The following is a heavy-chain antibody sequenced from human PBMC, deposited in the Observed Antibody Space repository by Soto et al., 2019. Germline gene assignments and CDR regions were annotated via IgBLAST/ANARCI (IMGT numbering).Heavy chain of an antibody. CDR3: ARAPITIFGVVITPGDHAYYYYMDV. V-gene: IGHV1-8*01. CDR1: GYTFTSYD. Sequence: ASVKVSCKASGYTFTSYDINWVRQATGQGLEWMGWMNPNSGNTGYAQKFQGRVTMTRNTSISTAYMELSSLRSEDTAVYYCARAPITIFGVVITPGDHAYYYYMDVWGKGTTVTVSS. CDR2: MNPNSGNT. D-gene: IGHD3-3*01. J-gene: IGHJ6*03.